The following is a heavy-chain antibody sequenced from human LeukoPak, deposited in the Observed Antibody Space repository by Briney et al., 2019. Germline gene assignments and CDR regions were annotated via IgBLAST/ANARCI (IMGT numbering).Heavy chain of an antibody. Sequence: SETLSLTCTVSGGSISSYYWSWIRQPQGKGLEWIGYIYYSGSTNYNPSLKSRVTISVDTSKNQFSLQLSSVTAADTAVYYCARGNGYYDYVWGSYRPAALNFDYWGQGTLVTVSS. CDR2: IYYSGST. V-gene: IGHV4-59*01. D-gene: IGHD3-16*02. CDR3: ARGNGYYDYVWGSYRPAALNFDY. J-gene: IGHJ4*02. CDR1: GGSISSYY.